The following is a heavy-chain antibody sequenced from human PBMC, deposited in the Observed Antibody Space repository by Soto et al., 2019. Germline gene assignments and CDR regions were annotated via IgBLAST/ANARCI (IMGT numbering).Heavy chain of an antibody. CDR3: ARGKEWRQPEVDYYGMDV. V-gene: IGHV1-69*13. Sequence: ASVKVSCKASGGTFSSYAISWVRQAPGQGLEWMGGIIPIFGTANYAQKFQGRVTITADESTSTAYMELSSLRSEDTAVYYCARGKEWRQPEVDYYGMDVWGQGTTVTVSS. J-gene: IGHJ6*02. CDR2: IIPIFGTA. CDR1: GGTFSSYA. D-gene: IGHD2-15*01.